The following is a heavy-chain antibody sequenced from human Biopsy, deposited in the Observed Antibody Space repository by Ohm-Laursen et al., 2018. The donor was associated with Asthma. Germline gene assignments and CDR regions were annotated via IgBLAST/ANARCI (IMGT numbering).Heavy chain of an antibody. CDR1: GFTFSSYA. CDR3: ARAASTTVFWSGYSHNWFDP. V-gene: IGHV4-34*01. CDR2: INHSGST. D-gene: IGHD3-3*01. Sequence: LRLSCAASGFTFSSYAMSWVRQPPGKGLEWIGEINHSGSTNYNPSLKSRVTMSVDTSKNQLFLNLSSVTAADTAVYYCARAASTTVFWSGYSHNWFDPWGQGTLVTVSS. J-gene: IGHJ5*02.